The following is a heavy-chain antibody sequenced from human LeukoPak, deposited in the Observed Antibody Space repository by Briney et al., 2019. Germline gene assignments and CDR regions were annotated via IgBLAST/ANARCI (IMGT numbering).Heavy chain of an antibody. V-gene: IGHV3-74*01. D-gene: IGHD1-26*01. Sequence: GGSLRLSCAASGFTFTNYWIHWVRQAPGEGLVWVSRINSDGSVTRYADSVKGRFTISRDNAKNTVFLQMNSLKTEDTAVYHCARDRGALDSWGQGTLVTVSS. CDR3: ARDRGALDS. J-gene: IGHJ4*02. CDR2: INSDGSVT. CDR1: GFTFTNYW.